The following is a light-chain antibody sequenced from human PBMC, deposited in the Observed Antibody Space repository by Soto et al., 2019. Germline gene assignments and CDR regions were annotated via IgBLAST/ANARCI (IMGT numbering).Light chain of an antibody. V-gene: IGKV2-30*01. J-gene: IGKJ1*01. CDR2: KVS. CDR1: QSLVYSNGNTY. CDR3: MQGSHRPPT. Sequence: DVVMTQSPLSLPVTLGQPASISCRSSQSLVYSNGNTYLHWFYQRPGQSPRRLIYKVSNRGSGGPDRFRGSGSGTDFTLTISGVEAYGFGVYYRMQGSHRPPTFGQGTKVEIK.